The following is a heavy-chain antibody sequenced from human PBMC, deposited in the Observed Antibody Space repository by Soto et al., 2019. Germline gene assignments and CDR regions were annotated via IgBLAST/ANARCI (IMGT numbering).Heavy chain of an antibody. V-gene: IGHV5-10-1*01. CDR3: ASASGPYCSGGSCYSHYYYYGMDV. CDR1: GYSFTSYW. CDR2: IDPSDSYT. Sequence: EVQLVQSGAEVKKPGESLRISCKGSGYSFTSYWISWVRQMPGKGLEWMGRIDPSDSYTNYSPSFHGHVTISADKAISTAYLRLSSLKASDTAMYYCASASGPYCSGGSCYSHYYYYGMDVWGQGTTVTVSS. D-gene: IGHD2-15*01. J-gene: IGHJ6*02.